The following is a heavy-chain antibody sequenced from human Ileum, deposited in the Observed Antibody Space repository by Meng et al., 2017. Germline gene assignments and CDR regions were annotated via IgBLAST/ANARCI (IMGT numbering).Heavy chain of an antibody. Sequence: QVQLVQSGAEVEKPGASVKVSCKASGYTFTTYGIRWVQQAPGQGLEWMGWMNTDKGNTNYAQKFQGRVTMTRDTSTSTAYMELRSLRSDDTAVYYCAREGAYNGGDYWGQGTLGHRLL. CDR1: GYTFTTYG. CDR3: AREGAYNGGDY. J-gene: IGHJ4*02. CDR2: MNTDKGNT. V-gene: IGHV1-18*01. D-gene: IGHD1-1*01.